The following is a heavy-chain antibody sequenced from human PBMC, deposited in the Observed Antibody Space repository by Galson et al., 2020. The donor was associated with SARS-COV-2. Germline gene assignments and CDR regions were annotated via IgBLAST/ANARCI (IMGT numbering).Heavy chain of an antibody. CDR3: ARGASSSSWKYYYYYGMDV. CDR1: GGSFSGYY. D-gene: IGHD6-13*01. CDR2: INHSGST. Sequence: SETLSLTCAVYGGSFSGYYWSWIRQPPGKGLEWIGEINHSGSTNYNPSLKSRVTISVDTSKNQFSLKLSSVTAADTAVYYCARGASSSSWKYYYYYGMDVWGQGTTVTVSS. J-gene: IGHJ6*02. V-gene: IGHV4-34*01.